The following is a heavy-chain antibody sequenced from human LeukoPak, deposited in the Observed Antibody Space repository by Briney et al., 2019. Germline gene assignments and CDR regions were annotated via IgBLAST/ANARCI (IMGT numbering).Heavy chain of an antibody. V-gene: IGHV4-59*01. CDR3: ARTAMISTWYFDL. CDR1: GGSISSYY. CDR2: IYYSGST. J-gene: IGHJ2*01. Sequence: SETLSLTCTVSGGSISSYYWSWIRQHPGKGLEWIGYIYYSGSTNYNPSLKSRVTISIDTSKNQFSLKLISVTAADTAVYYCARTAMISTWYFDLWGRGTLVTVSS. D-gene: IGHD5-18*01.